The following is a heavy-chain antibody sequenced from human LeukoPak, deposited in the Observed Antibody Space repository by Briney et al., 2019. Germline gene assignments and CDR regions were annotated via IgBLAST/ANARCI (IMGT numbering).Heavy chain of an antibody. CDR3: ARDVSYHGGDWFDP. Sequence: GGSLRLSCAGSEFTFSSYSMSWVRQAPGKGLEWVSYISSTASSIYYADSVKGRFTISRDNANNSLYLQMNSLRAEDTAVYYCARDVSYHGGDWFDPWGQGTLVTVSS. D-gene: IGHD4-23*01. V-gene: IGHV3-48*04. J-gene: IGHJ5*02. CDR1: EFTFSSYS. CDR2: ISSTASSI.